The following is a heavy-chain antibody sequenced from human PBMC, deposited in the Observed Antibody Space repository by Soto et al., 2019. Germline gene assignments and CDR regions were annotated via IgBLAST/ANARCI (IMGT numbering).Heavy chain of an antibody. J-gene: IGHJ3*02. CDR1: GYIFTSYW. CDR3: ARHGGGGDKPIFLYGFDI. Sequence: GESLKISCQASGYIFTSYWIGWVRQKPGKGLEWMGIIYPGDSDTTYSPSFQGQVTISADMSSSTAYLQWSGLKASDTAIYYCARHGGGGDKPIFLYGFDIWGQGTMVTVSS. CDR2: IYPGDSDT. V-gene: IGHV5-51*01. D-gene: IGHD2-21*02.